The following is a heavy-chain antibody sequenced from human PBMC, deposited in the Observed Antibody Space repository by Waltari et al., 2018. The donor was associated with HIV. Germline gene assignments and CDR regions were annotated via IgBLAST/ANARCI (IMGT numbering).Heavy chain of an antibody. CDR2: INPNSGGT. Sequence: QVQLVQSGAEVKKPGASVKVSCKASGYTFTGYYMHWVGQAPGQGLEWMGWINPNSGGTNYAQKFQGWVTMTRDTSISTAYMELSRLRSDDTAVYYCAREGLGGSSSGYGMDVWGQGTTVTVSS. V-gene: IGHV1-2*04. D-gene: IGHD1-26*01. J-gene: IGHJ6*02. CDR1: GYTFTGYY. CDR3: AREGLGGSSSGYGMDV.